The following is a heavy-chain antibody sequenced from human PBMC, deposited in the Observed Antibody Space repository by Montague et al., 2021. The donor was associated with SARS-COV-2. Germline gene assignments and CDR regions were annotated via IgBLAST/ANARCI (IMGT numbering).Heavy chain of an antibody. Sequence: SETLSLTCTVSGGSYIGYYWGWIRQPPGRGLEWIGEINHNGNTEYSSYLRSRVTLSVDTPRIHFSLRLTPVTAADTGVYYCARRLYYYGSGTYPDWGQGPLVPVS. CDR3: ARRLYYYGSGTYPD. CDR1: GGSYIGYY. V-gene: IGHV4-34*01. CDR2: INHNGNT. J-gene: IGHJ4*02. D-gene: IGHD3-10*01.